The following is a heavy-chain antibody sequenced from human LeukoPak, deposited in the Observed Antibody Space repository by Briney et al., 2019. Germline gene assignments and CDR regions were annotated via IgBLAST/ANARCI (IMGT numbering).Heavy chain of an antibody. Sequence: SETLSLTCTVSGGSISSYYWSWVRQPPGKGLEWIGYIYYSGSTNYNPSLKSRVTISVDTSKNQFSLKLSSVTAADTAVYYCARDLNLVRGVIMSWFDPWGQGTLVTVSS. CDR2: IYYSGST. CDR1: GGSISSYY. V-gene: IGHV4-59*01. J-gene: IGHJ5*02. D-gene: IGHD3-10*02. CDR3: ARDLNLVRGVIMSWFDP.